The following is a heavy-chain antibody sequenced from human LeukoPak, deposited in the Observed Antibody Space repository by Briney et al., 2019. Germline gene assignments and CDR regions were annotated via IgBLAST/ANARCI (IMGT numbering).Heavy chain of an antibody. CDR1: GGSISSGGYY. CDR2: IYYSGST. V-gene: IGHV4-31*03. D-gene: IGHD4-17*01. J-gene: IGHJ4*02. Sequence: PSQTLSLTCTVSGGSISSGGYYWSWIRQHPGKGLEWIGYIYYSGSTNYNPSLKSRVTISVDTSKNQFSLKLSSVTAADTAVYYCARGREATVTTFDYWGQGTLVTVSS. CDR3: ARGREATVTTFDY.